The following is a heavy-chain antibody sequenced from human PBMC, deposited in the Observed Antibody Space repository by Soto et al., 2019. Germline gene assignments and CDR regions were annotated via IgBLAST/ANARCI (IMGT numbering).Heavy chain of an antibody. D-gene: IGHD2-15*01. Sequence: SVKLSCKASGGTFRNYAITWVRQAPGQGLEWMGGLIPVSGTTNYAQKFQGRVTITADESTSTAYMELRSLRSEDTAVYYCETLFYGSLNYSSSTVGGCGQGTTVTVSS. V-gene: IGHV1-69*13. CDR1: GGTFRNYA. CDR3: ETLFYGSLNYSSSTVGG. J-gene: IGHJ6*01. CDR2: LIPVSGTT.